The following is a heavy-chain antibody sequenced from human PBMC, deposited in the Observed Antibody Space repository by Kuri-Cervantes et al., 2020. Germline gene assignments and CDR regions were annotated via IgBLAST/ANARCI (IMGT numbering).Heavy chain of an antibody. J-gene: IGHJ4*02. Sequence: GESLKISCAASGFTFSSYGMHWVRQAPGKGLEWVAVISYDGSNKYYADSVKGRFTISRDNSKNTLYLQMNSLRAEDTAVYYCARALVIEYSSSSEAFDYWGQGTLVTVSS. CDR1: GFTFSSYG. V-gene: IGHV3-30*19. CDR2: ISYDGSNK. CDR3: ARALVIEYSSSSEAFDY. D-gene: IGHD6-6*01.